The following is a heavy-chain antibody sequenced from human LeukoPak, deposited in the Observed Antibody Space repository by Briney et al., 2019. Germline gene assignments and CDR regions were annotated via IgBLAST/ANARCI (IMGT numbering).Heavy chain of an antibody. D-gene: IGHD3-22*01. CDR2: IYYSGST. CDR3: ARDCHYYDSSGYYSGMDV. CDR1: GGSISSDRYY. V-gene: IGHV4-31*03. J-gene: IGHJ6*02. Sequence: TSQTLSLTCTVSGGSISSDRYYWSWIRQRPGNGLEWIGYIYYSGSTYYNPSLKSRVTISVDTSKNQFSLKLSSVTAADTAVYYCARDCHYYDSSGYYSGMDVWGQGTTVTVSS.